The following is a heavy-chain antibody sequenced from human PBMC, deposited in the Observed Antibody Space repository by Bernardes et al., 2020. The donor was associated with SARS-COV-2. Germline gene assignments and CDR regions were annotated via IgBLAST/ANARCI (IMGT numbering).Heavy chain of an antibody. J-gene: IGHJ4*02. V-gene: IGHV3-9*01. CDR3: AKVPAAAGDVGDY. CDR1: GFTFDDYA. Sequence: GGSLRLSCAASGFTFDDYAMHWVRQAPGKGLEWVSGISWNSGSIGYADSVKGRFTISRDNAKNSLYLQMNSLRAEDTALYYCAKVPAAAGDVGDYWGQGTLVTVSS. CDR2: ISWNSGSI. D-gene: IGHD6-13*01.